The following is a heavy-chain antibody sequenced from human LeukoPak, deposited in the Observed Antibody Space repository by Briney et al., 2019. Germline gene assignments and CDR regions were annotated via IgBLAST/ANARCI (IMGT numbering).Heavy chain of an antibody. J-gene: IGHJ6*03. CDR1: GFTFSNFG. CDR3: ARIYYDILTGSLYYYYYMDV. D-gene: IGHD3-9*01. Sequence: PGGSLRLSCAASGFTFSNFGMSWVRQAPGKGLEWVSVISGSGGSTYYADSVKGRFTISRDNSKNTLYLQMNSLRAEDTAVYYCARIYYDILTGSLYYYYYMDVWGKGTTVTISS. CDR2: ISGSGGST. V-gene: IGHV3-23*01.